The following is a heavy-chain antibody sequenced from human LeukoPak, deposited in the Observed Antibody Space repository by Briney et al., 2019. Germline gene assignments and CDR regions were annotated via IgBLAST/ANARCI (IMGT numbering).Heavy chain of an antibody. J-gene: IGHJ3*01. V-gene: IGHV1-69*13. D-gene: IGHD2-2*01. CDR1: GGTFSSYA. Sequence: ASVKVSCKASGGTFSSYAISWVRQAPGQGLEWMGGIIPIFGTANYAQKFQGRVTITADESTSTAYMELSSLTSDDTAVYYCATKGDGYCRSTNCQGAFDFWGQGSMVIVSS. CDR2: IIPIFGTA. CDR3: ATKGDGYCRSTNCQGAFDF.